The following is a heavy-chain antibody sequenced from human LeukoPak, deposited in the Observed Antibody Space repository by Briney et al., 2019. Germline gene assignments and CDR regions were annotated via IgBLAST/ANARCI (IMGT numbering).Heavy chain of an antibody. D-gene: IGHD3-10*01. CDR1: GFDFSTSW. J-gene: IGHJ4*02. Sequence: GGSLRLSRAASGFDFSTSWMSWVRQAPGKGLEWVANIRQDGREKYYVASVKGRFTISRDNAKNSLYLQMNSLRAEDTAVYYCARPGFPRDWGQGTLVTVSS. CDR2: IRQDGREK. CDR3: ARPGFPRD. V-gene: IGHV3-7*03.